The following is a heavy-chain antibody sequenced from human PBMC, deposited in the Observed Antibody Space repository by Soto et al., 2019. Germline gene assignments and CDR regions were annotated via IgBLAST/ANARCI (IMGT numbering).Heavy chain of an antibody. CDR1: GGTFSSYA. Sequence: GASVKVSCKASGGTFSSYAISWVRQAPGQGLEWMGGIIPIFGTANYAQKFQGRVTITADESTSTAYMELSSLRSEDTAVYYCASAYCSRGSCHDAFDICGKGTMVTVSS. J-gene: IGHJ3*02. CDR2: IIPIFGTA. V-gene: IGHV1-69*13. CDR3: ASAYCSRGSCHDAFDI. D-gene: IGHD2-15*01.